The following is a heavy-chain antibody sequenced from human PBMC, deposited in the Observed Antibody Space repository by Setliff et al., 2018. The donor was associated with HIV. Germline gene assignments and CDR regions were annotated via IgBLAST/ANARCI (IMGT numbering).Heavy chain of an antibody. Sequence: VASVKVSCKASGYTFTGYYMHWVRQAPGQGLEWMGGIIPIFGTANYAQKFQGRVTITADESTSIAYMELSSLRFDDTAVYYCAYDSSGYYLSFDYWGQGTLVTVSS. CDR1: GYTFTGYY. J-gene: IGHJ4*02. CDR2: IIPIFGTA. D-gene: IGHD3-22*01. CDR3: AYDSSGYYLSFDY. V-gene: IGHV1-69*13.